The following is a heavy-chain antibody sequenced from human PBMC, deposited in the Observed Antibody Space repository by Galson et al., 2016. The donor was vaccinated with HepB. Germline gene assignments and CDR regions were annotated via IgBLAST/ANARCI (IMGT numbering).Heavy chain of an antibody. CDR2: IYYSGTT. CDR1: GGSINGYY. V-gene: IGHV4-59*01. CDR3: ARLTIFGVVTLDY. D-gene: IGHD3-3*01. J-gene: IGHJ4*02. Sequence: SETLSLTCTVSGGSINGYYWSWIRQSPGKGLEWIGDIYYSGTTNYNSSLKSRVTISVETSKSQFSLKLTSVTPADTAVYYCARLTIFGVVTLDYWGQGTLVTVSS.